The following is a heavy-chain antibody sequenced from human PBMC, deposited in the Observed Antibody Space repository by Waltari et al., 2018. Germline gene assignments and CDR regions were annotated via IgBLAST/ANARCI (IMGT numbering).Heavy chain of an antibody. CDR1: GYTFPTYW. CDR2: VDPYATDA. D-gene: IGHD3-10*01. CDR3: ATILRDFGELSAFNI. Sequence: EVQLVQSGADVKKPGESLKISCKGSGYTFPTYWIGWVGQMPEKGREWMGIVDPYATDARYSPSFQGQVTISVDKSLSTAYLQWNSLKASDTAMYYCATILRDFGELSAFNIWGQGTMVTVSS. V-gene: IGHV5-51*03. J-gene: IGHJ3*02.